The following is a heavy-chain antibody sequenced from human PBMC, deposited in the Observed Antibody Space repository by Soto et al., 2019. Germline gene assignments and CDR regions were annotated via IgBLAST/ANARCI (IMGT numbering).Heavy chain of an antibody. D-gene: IGHD3-16*01. CDR2: ISPYTGNT. J-gene: IGHJ6*04. CDR1: GYIFVNYG. V-gene: IGHV1-18*01. CDR3: VMVDNYVTPTRRDV. Sequence: QVQLVQSGDEVKKPGASVKVSCKASGYIFVNYGIAWVRQAPGQGLEWMGWISPYTGNTHSATKVQGRLTMTTDRTTIPACMDLGSLTSDDTAVYYCVMVDNYVTPTRRDVWGKGTTVTVSS.